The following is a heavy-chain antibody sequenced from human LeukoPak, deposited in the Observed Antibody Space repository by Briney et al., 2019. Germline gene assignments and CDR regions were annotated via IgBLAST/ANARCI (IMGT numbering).Heavy chain of an antibody. J-gene: IGHJ5*02. CDR2: INHSGST. V-gene: IGHV4-34*01. Sequence: PSETLSLTCAVYGGSFSGYYWSWIRQPPGKGLEWIGEINHSGSTKYNPSLKSRVTISVYTSKNQFSLKLSSVTAADTAVYYCARVPVFDLKWFDPWGQGTLVTVSS. CDR3: ARVPVFDLKWFDP. CDR1: GGSFSGYY.